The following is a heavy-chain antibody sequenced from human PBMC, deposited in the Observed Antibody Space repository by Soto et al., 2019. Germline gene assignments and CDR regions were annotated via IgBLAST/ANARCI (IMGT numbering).Heavy chain of an antibody. Sequence: GGSLRLSCAASGFTFSSYAMSWVRQAPGKGLEWVSAISGSGGSTYCADSVKGRFTISRDNSKNTLYLQMNSLRAEDTAVYYCAKLDCSSTSCYNLDWGQGTLVTVSS. CDR1: GFTFSSYA. D-gene: IGHD2-2*02. V-gene: IGHV3-23*01. CDR2: ISGSGGST. J-gene: IGHJ4*02. CDR3: AKLDCSSTSCYNLD.